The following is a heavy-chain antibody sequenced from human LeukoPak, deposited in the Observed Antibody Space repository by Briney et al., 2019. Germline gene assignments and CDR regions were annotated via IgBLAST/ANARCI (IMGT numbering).Heavy chain of an antibody. V-gene: IGHV3-53*01. CDR1: GFTVSSNY. D-gene: IGHD1-26*01. J-gene: IGHJ4*02. CDR2: IYSGGST. Sequence: GGSLRLSCAASGFTVSSNYMSWVRQAPGKGLEWVSVIYSGGSTYYADSVQGRFTISRDISKNTLYLQVISLRAEDTAMYYCARVRGNYYPFDYWGQGTLVTVSS. CDR3: ARVRGNYYPFDY.